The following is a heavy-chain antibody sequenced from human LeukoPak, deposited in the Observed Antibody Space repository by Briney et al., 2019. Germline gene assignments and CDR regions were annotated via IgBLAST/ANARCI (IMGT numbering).Heavy chain of an antibody. CDR1: GGTFSSYA. CDR3: ARDGPPLAAAGKVPLNY. Sequence: SVKVSCKASGGTFSSYAISWVRQAPGQGLEWMGGIIPIFGTANYAQKFQGRVTITADKSTNTAYMELSSLRSDDTAVYYCARDGPPLAAAGKVPLNYWGQGTLVTVSS. V-gene: IGHV1-69*06. D-gene: IGHD6-13*01. CDR2: IIPIFGTA. J-gene: IGHJ4*02.